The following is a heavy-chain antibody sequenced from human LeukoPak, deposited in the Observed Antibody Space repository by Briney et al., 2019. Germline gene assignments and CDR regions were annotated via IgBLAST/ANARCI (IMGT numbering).Heavy chain of an antibody. CDR3: ARFATVTTPNWIDS. J-gene: IGHJ5*01. CDR1: GGFISGYF. D-gene: IGHD4-17*01. V-gene: IGHV4-59*01. Sequence: SETLSLTCTVSGGFISGYFWSWVRQPPGEGLEFLGYIFYTGAASYNPSLNNRVSMSVDTSKNQLSLKISSVTAADTAVYYCARFATVTTPNWIDSWGQGTLVTVSS. CDR2: IFYTGAA.